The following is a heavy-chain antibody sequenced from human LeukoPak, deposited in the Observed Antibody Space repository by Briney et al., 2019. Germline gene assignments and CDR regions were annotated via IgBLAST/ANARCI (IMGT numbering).Heavy chain of an antibody. CDR3: AKEQNSKGYFDY. CDR2: ISGSGGST. V-gene: IGHV3-23*01. CDR1: GLTLSSYA. D-gene: IGHD4-23*01. J-gene: IGHJ4*02. Sequence: WGALRPSCAAPGLTLSSYAMSWGRPAPGEGLGWVSAISGSGGSTYYTDSVKGRFTISRDNSKSTLYLQMNSLRAEDTAVYYCAKEQNSKGYFDYCGQGTLVTVSS.